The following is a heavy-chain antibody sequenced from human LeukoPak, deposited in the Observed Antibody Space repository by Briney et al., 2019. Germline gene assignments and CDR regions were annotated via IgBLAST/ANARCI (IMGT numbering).Heavy chain of an antibody. CDR1: GGSISSYY. V-gene: IGHV4-59*01. J-gene: IGHJ4*02. D-gene: IGHD1-26*01. CDR3: ARGGGNYYPYYFDF. Sequence: SETVSLTCTVSGGSISSYYWSWIRQPPGKGLEWIGYIYYSGSTNYNPSLKSRVTISEDTSKNQFSLKLSSVTAADTAVYYCARGGGNYYPYYFDFWGQGTLATVTS. CDR2: IYYSGST.